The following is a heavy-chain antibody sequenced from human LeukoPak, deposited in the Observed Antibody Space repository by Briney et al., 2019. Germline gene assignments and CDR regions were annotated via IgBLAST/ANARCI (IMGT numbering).Heavy chain of an antibody. CDR1: GFTVSSNY. CDR2: IYSGGST. V-gene: IGHV3-53*05. Sequence: GGSLRLSCAASGFTVSSNYMSWVRQAPGKGLEWVSVIYSGGSTYYADSVKGRFTISRDNSKNTLYLQMDSLRPEDTAVYYCAKDPRTGAVSGIFYFDYWGQGTLVTFSS. J-gene: IGHJ4*02. CDR3: AKDPRTGAVSGIFYFDY. D-gene: IGHD6-19*01.